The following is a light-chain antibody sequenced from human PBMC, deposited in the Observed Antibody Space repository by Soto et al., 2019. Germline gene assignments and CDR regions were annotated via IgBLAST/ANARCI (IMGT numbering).Light chain of an antibody. CDR2: GAS. J-gene: IGKJ1*01. Sequence: EIVVTQSPGTLALSPGERATLSCRASQSVSSSYFAWYQQRFGQAPRLLIYGASSRATGIPDRFSGSGSGTDFTLTISRLEPEDFAVYYCQQYGSSSWTFGQRTKVDIK. CDR1: QSVSSSY. CDR3: QQYGSSSWT. V-gene: IGKV3-20*01.